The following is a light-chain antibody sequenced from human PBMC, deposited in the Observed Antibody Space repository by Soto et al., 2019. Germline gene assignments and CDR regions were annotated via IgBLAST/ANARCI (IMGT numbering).Light chain of an antibody. CDR2: EVT. CDR1: SSDVGAYNS. Sequence: QSALTQPASVSGSPGQSITISCTGTSSDVGAYNSVSWYQQHPGKAPKLMIYEVTNRPSGVSNRFSGFKSGNTASLTISGLQAEDEADYFCSSFTTTSTLVVFGGSTQLTVL. CDR3: SSFTTTSTLVV. J-gene: IGLJ7*01. V-gene: IGLV2-14*01.